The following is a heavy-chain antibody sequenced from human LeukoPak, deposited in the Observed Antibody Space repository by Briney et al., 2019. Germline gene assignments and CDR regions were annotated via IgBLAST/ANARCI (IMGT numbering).Heavy chain of an antibody. CDR3: ARVKQQLVLGDWFDP. D-gene: IGHD6-13*01. CDR1: GFTFRTYW. V-gene: IGHV3-7*01. J-gene: IGHJ5*02. Sequence: GGSLRLSCAASGFTFRTYWMSWVRQAPGKGLEWVANIKQDGNEKYYVDSVKGRFTISRDNAKNSLYLQMNSLRAEDTAVYYCARVKQQLVLGDWFDPWGQGTLVTVSS. CDR2: IKQDGNEK.